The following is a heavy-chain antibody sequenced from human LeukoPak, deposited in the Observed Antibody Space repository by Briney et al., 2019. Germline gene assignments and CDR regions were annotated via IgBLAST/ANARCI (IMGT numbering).Heavy chain of an antibody. Sequence: ASLRVSCKPSGYTFASYDINWVRQATGHRLEWMGWMNPNSANTGYAQKFQARVTLTKDMTTSTLYMELRSRRSEDTAMWYWARALPRRRLMDTTMEQLWIDPWGQGTLVTVSS. CDR2: MNPNSANT. D-gene: IGHD5-18*01. V-gene: IGHV1-8*01. CDR1: GYTFASYD. CDR3: ARALPRRRLMDTTMEQLWIDP. J-gene: IGHJ5*02.